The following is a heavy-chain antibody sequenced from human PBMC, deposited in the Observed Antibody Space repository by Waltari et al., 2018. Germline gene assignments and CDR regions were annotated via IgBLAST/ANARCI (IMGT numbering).Heavy chain of an antibody. CDR3: ARGPAYCGGDCKIVAVSDCDY. D-gene: IGHD2-21*02. V-gene: IGHV1-46*03. CDR1: GYTFTSYY. CDR2: INPSGGST. Sequence: QVQLVQSGAEVKKPGASVKVSCKASGYTFTSYYMHWVRQAPGQGLEWMGIINPSGGSTRHAKKVQGRVTMTRDTSTSTVYMELSSLRSEDTAVYYCARGPAYCGGDCKIVAVSDCDYWGQGTLVTVSS. J-gene: IGHJ4*02.